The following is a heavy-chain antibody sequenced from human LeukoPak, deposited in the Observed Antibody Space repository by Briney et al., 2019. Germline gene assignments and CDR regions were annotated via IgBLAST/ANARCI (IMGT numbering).Heavy chain of an antibody. V-gene: IGHV3-21*06. CDR1: GFTFSSYS. J-gene: IGHJ4*02. Sequence: TGGSLRLSCAASGFTFSSYSMNWVRQAPGKGLEWVSSITSNGNNKYYTDSVKGRFTISRDNANNSLYLQMSSLRAEDTAVYYCATLDTVAASYWGQGTLITVSS. CDR2: ITSNGNNK. CDR3: ATLDTVAASY. D-gene: IGHD5-12*01.